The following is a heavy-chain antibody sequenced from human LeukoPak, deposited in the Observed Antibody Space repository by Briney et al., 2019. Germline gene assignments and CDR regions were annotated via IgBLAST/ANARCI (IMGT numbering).Heavy chain of an antibody. V-gene: IGHV1-2*02. CDR2: INPNSGGT. J-gene: IGHJ5*02. D-gene: IGHD2-2*01. CDR3: ARDRGYSDIVVVPAARGRFDP. Sequence: ASVKVSCKASGYTFTGYYMHWVRQAPGQGLEWMGWINPNSGGTNYAQKFQGRVTMTRDTSISTAYMELSRLRSDDTAVYYCARDRGYSDIVVVPAARGRFDPWGQGTLVTVSS. CDR1: GYTFTGYY.